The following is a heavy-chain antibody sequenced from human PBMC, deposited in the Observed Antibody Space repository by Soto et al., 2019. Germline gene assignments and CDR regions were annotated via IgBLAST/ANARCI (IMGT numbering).Heavy chain of an antibody. V-gene: IGHV4-59*08. CDR1: GGSISSYY. Sequence: PSETLSLTCTVSGGSISSYYWSWIRQPPGKGLEWIGYIYYSGSTNYNPSLKSRVTISVDTSKNQFSLKLSSVTAADTAVYYCARLPKSSSWYGGDSYYYMDVWGKGTTVTV. CDR2: IYYSGST. CDR3: ARLPKSSSWYGGDSYYYMDV. J-gene: IGHJ6*03. D-gene: IGHD6-13*01.